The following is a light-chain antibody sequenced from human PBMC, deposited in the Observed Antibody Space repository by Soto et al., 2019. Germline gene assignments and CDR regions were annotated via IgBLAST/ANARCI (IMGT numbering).Light chain of an antibody. J-gene: IGLJ2*01. CDR1: SPNIGSNY. V-gene: IGLV1-47*01. Sequence: QAVVTQPPSASGTPGQRVTVSCSGSSPNIGSNYVSWYQQFPGTAPKLLIYRNNQRPSGVPDRFSGSKSGTSASLAISGLRSGDEADYYCATWDDTLSGVVFGGGTKLTVL. CDR2: RNN. CDR3: ATWDDTLSGVV.